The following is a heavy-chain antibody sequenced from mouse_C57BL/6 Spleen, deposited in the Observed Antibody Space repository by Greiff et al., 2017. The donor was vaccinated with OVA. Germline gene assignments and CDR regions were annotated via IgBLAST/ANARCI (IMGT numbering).Heavy chain of an antibody. J-gene: IGHJ1*03. CDR2: ISSGGSYT. Sequence: EVKLEESGGDLVKPGGSLKLSCAASGFTFSSYGMSWVRQTPDKRLEWVATISSGGSYTYYPDSVKGRFTISRDNAKNTLYLQMSSLKSEDTAMYYCARPGVGDWYFDVWGTGTTVTVSS. CDR3: ARPGVGDWYFDV. D-gene: IGHD3-1*01. CDR1: GFTFSSYG. V-gene: IGHV5-6*02.